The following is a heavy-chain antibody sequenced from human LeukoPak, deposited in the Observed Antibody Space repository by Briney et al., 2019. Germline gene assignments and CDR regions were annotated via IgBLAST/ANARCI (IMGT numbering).Heavy chain of an antibody. CDR1: GGSISSYY. Sequence: SETLSLTCTVSGGSISSYYWSWIRQPAGKGLEWIGRIYTSGSTNYNPSLKSRVTMSVDTSKNQFSLKLSSVTAADTAVYYCARAADLQLGYYYYYMDVWGKGTTVTISS. V-gene: IGHV4-4*07. J-gene: IGHJ6*03. CDR2: IYTSGST. D-gene: IGHD4-11*01. CDR3: ARAADLQLGYYYYYMDV.